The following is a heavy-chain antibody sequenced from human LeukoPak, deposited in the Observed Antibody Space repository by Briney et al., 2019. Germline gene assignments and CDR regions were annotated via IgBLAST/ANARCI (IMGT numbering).Heavy chain of an antibody. J-gene: IGHJ4*02. CDR2: ISGSGGST. V-gene: IGHV3-23*01. D-gene: IGHD6-6*01. CDR1: GGTFSSYA. CDR3: AEAHSIAARVDFDY. Sequence: SCKASGGTFSSYAMSWVRQAPGKGLEWVSAISGSGGSTYYADSVKGRFTISRDNSKNTLYLQMNSLRAEDTAVYYCAEAHSIAARVDFDYWGQGTLVTVSS.